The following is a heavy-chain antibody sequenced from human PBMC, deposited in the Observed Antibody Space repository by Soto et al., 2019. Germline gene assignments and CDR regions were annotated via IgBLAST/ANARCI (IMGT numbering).Heavy chain of an antibody. J-gene: IGHJ4*02. Sequence: TETLSLTCTVSGGSISSYYWSWIRQPPGKGLEWIGYIYYSGSTNYNPSLKSRVTISVDTSKNQFSLKLSSVTAADTAVYYCARAGSSGWYADYDYWGQGTLVTVSS. CDR1: GGSISSYY. CDR3: ARAGSSGWYADYDY. V-gene: IGHV4-59*01. CDR2: IYYSGST. D-gene: IGHD6-19*01.